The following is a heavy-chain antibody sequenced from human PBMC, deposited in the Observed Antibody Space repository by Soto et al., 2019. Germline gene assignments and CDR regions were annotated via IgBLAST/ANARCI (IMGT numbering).Heavy chain of an antibody. J-gene: IGHJ5*01. D-gene: IGHD2-15*01. V-gene: IGHV3-30*03. CDR1: GFTFSDYT. CDR3: ARDGTHLCSKPYSFAS. CDR2: ILYDESDQ. Sequence: QVQLVESGGGVVQPGRSLRLSCSASGFTFSDYTMHWVRQAPGRGLEWVAIILYDESDQYYSDSVKGRFTISRHNSKNTPYLQMHSLTTEDTAVYYCARDGTHLCSKPYSFASWGQGARVSVSS.